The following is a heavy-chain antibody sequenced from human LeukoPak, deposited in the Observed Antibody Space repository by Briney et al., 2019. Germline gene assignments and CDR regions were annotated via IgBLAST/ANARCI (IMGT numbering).Heavy chain of an antibody. V-gene: IGHV3-30*18. Sequence: GGSLRLSFAASGFTFSSYGMHWVRQAPGKGLEWVAYISYDGSKKYYADSVKGRFTISRDNSKNTVYLQMNSLRAEDTAVYYCAKDSQDYGLDYWGQGTLVTVSS. CDR3: AKDSQDYGLDY. CDR1: GFTFSSYG. CDR2: ISYDGSKK. D-gene: IGHD4-17*01. J-gene: IGHJ4*02.